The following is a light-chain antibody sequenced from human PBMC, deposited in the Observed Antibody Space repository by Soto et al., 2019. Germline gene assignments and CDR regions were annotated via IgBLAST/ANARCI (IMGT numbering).Light chain of an antibody. Sequence: QSVLTQPPSASGTPGQRVTIACSGSSSNIGSTTVKWYQQLPGTAPKLLLYNNNQRPSGVPDRFSGSKSATSASLAISGLQSEEEDDYYCAAWDDSLNGVVFGGGTKLTVL. CDR3: AAWDDSLNGVV. CDR1: SSNIGSTT. V-gene: IGLV1-44*01. J-gene: IGLJ3*02. CDR2: NNN.